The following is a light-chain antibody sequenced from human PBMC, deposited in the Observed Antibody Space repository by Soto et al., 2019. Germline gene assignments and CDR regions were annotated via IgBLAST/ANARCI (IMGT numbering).Light chain of an antibody. Sequence: QSVLTQPASVSGSPGQSITISCTGTSSDVGAYNYVSWYQQHPGKAPKLIIYEVSYRPSGVSNRFSGSKSGNSASLTISGLQTEDEADYYCSSYGSDSTYVFGTGTKVTVL. V-gene: IGLV2-14*01. CDR3: SSYGSDSTYV. J-gene: IGLJ1*01. CDR1: SSDVGAYNY. CDR2: EVS.